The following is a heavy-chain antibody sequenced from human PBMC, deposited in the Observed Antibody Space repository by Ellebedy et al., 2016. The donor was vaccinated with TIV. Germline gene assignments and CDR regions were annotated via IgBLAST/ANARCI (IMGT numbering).Heavy chain of an antibody. D-gene: IGHD4-17*01. CDR1: GGSISSYY. Sequence: SETLSLXXTVSGGSISSYYWSWIRQPPGKGLERIGYIYYSGSTNYNPSLKSRVTMSVDTSKNQFSLNLSSVTAADTAVYYCARDPALEYVGGLPYGDYGGWFDPWGQGTLVTVSS. CDR3: ARDPALEYVGGLPYGDYGGWFDP. CDR2: IYYSGST. J-gene: IGHJ5*02. V-gene: IGHV4-59*01.